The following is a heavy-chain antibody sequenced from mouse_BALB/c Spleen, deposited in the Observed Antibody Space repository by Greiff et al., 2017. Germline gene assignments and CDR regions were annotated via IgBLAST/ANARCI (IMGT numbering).Heavy chain of an antibody. J-gene: IGHJ4*01. CDR3: VRLGPYYGNAMDY. D-gene: IGHD2-10*01. CDR1: GFTFNTYA. Sequence: DVMLVESGGGLVQPKGSLKLSCAASGFTFNTYAMNWVRQAPGKGLEWVARIRSKSNNYATYYADSVKDRFTISRDDSQSMLYLQMNNLKTEDTAMYYCVRLGPYYGNAMDYWGQGTSVTVSS. CDR2: IRSKSNNYAT. V-gene: IGHV10-1*02.